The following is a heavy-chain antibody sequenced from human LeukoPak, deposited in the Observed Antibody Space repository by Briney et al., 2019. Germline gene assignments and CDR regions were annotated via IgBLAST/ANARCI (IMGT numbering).Heavy chain of an antibody. V-gene: IGHV3-7*01. J-gene: IGHJ4*02. D-gene: IGHD5-12*01. CDR2: IKEDGSGE. Sequence: GGSLRLSCAASGFTFSSYVMSWVRQAPGKGLEWVANIKEDGSGEYYVDSVKGRFTISRDNAKNSLYLQMNSLRAEDTAVYYCASRIGYDWGPGYFDYWGQGTLVTVSS. CDR3: ASRIGYDWGPGYFDY. CDR1: GFTFSSYV.